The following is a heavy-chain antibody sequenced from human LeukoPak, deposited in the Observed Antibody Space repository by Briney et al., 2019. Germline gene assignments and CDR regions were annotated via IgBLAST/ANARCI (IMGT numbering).Heavy chain of an antibody. V-gene: IGHV4-59*01. J-gene: IGHJ5*02. CDR2: IYYSGST. CDR1: GGSISSYY. CDR3: ARGYCSGGSCYSGNWFDP. Sequence: SETLSLTCTVSGGSISSYYWSWIRQPPGKGLEWIGYIYYSGSTNYNPSLKSRVTISVDTSKNQFSLRLSSVTAADTAVYYCARGYCSGGSCYSGNWFDPWGQGTLVTVSS. D-gene: IGHD2-15*01.